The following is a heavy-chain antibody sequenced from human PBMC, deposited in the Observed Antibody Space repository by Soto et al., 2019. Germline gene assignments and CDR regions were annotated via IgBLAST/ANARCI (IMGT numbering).Heavy chain of an antibody. D-gene: IGHD1-26*01. CDR3: AREKDRQQIGGNYYYGMGV. J-gene: IGHJ6*02. Sequence: VQLVQSGAEAKKPGSSVTVSCKDSGGTFGNSAISWVRQAPGQGLEWTGGIIPIFPTPDYAQNFPGRVTIPADPYTSTAYMELTSLRSEDTAVYYGAREKDRQQIGGNYYYGMGVWGQGTTVTV. CDR2: IIPIFPTP. CDR1: GGTFGNSA. V-gene: IGHV1-69*12.